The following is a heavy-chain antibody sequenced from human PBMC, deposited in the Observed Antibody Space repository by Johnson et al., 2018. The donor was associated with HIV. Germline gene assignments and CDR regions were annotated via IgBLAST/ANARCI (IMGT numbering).Heavy chain of an antibody. CDR3: ARETGTHAFDI. V-gene: IGHV3-30*03. CDR1: GFTFSSYG. CDR2: ISYDGSNK. D-gene: IGHD1-1*01. Sequence: QVKLVESGGGVVQPGRSLRLSCAASGFTFSSYGMHWVRQAPGKGLEWVAVISYDGSNKYYADSVKGRFTISRDNSKNTLYLQMNSLRAGDTAVYYCARETGTHAFDIWGQGTMVTVSS. J-gene: IGHJ3*02.